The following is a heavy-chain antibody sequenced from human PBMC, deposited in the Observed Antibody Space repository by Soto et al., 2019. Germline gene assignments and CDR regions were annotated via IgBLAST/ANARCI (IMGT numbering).Heavy chain of an antibody. D-gene: IGHD5-12*01. J-gene: IGHJ4*02. Sequence: QLQLQESGPGLVKPSETLSLTCTVSGGSISSRSHYWGWIRQSPGKHLEWIGSSYYRGSTHYNPSPKARVNISVDTAKNPGLLKVFSVTAPDTAGYFRATADRFRVGTPFFEYWGQGILVTVSS. CDR1: GGSISSRSHY. V-gene: IGHV4-39*01. CDR2: SYYRGST. CDR3: ATADRFRVGTPFFEY.